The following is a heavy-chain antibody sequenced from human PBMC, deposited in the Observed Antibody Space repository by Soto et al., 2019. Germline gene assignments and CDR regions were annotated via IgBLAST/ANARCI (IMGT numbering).Heavy chain of an antibody. D-gene: IGHD2-2*01. V-gene: IGHV3-33*01. J-gene: IGHJ6*02. CDR1: GFTFSSYG. CDR3: ARDGSTSFYYYYGMDV. Sequence: PGGSLRLSCAASGFTFSSYGMHWVRQAPGKGLEWVAFIWYDGSNKYYSDSVKGRFTISRDNSKNTLYLQMNSLRAEDTAVYYCARDGSTSFYYYYGMDVWGQGTTVTVSS. CDR2: IWYDGSNK.